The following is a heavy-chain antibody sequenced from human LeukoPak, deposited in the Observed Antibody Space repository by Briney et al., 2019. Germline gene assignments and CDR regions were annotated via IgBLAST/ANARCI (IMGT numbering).Heavy chain of an antibody. CDR1: GGSISSYY. V-gene: IGHV4-59*01. CDR2: IYYSGST. CDR3: ARVGQWQYYFDY. D-gene: IGHD6-19*01. J-gene: IGHJ4*02. Sequence: SETLSLTCTVSGGSISSYYWSWIRQPPGKGPEWIGYIYYSGSTNYNPSLKGRVAISVDTSKNQFSLMLSSVTAADTAIYYCARVGQWQYYFDYWGQGTQVTVSS.